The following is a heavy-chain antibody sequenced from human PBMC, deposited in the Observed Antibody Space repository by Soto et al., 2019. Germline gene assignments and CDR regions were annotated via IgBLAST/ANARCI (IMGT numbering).Heavy chain of an antibody. V-gene: IGHV1-69*06. J-gene: IGHJ6*02. CDR1: VGTFSNYA. Sequence: SVKVSCKASVGTFSNYAINWVRQAPGQGLEWMGGITPIFGPANYAQKFQGRVTIIADKSTNTVYMELSSLRSEDTGVYYCANREDGGYYYHGMDVWGPGTTVTVYS. CDR2: ITPIFGPA. D-gene: IGHD4-17*01. CDR3: ANREDGGYYYHGMDV.